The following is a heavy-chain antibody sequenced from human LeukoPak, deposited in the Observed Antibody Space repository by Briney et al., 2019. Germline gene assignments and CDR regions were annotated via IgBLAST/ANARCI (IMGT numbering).Heavy chain of an antibody. CDR3: ARARIFGVVTTDY. J-gene: IGHJ4*02. CDR2: INPNSGGT. CDR1: GYTFTGYY. V-gene: IGHV1-2*02. Sequence: ASVKVSCKASGYTFTGYYMYWVRQAPGQGLEWMGWINPNSGGTNYAQKFQGRVTMTRDTSISTAYMELSRLRSDDTAVYYCARARIFGVVTTDYWGQGTLVTVSS. D-gene: IGHD3-3*01.